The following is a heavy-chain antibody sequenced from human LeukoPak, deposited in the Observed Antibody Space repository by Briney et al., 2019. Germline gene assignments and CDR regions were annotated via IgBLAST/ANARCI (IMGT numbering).Heavy chain of an antibody. CDR1: GVPITSYF. V-gene: IGHV4-59*01. Sequence: SSETLSLTCTVSGVPITSYFWTWIRQAPGKGLEWIGYIYYIGTTNYDPSLKSRATMSVDMSKNQFSLKLTSVTAADTAVYYCAREGYGSGSSHFMDAWGTGTTVTVSS. CDR3: AREGYGSGSSHFMDA. J-gene: IGHJ6*03. D-gene: IGHD3-10*01. CDR2: IYYIGTT.